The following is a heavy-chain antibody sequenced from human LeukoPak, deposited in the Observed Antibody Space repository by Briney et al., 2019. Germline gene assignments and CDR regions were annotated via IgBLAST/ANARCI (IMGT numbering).Heavy chain of an antibody. J-gene: IGHJ4*02. CDR3: VRGKSGSYDY. V-gene: IGHV3-48*01. CDR1: GFTFDDYG. CDR2: ISTSSSTI. D-gene: IGHD1-26*01. Sequence: GGSLRLSCAASGFTFDDYGMSWVRQAPGKGLEWVSYISTSSSTIYYADSVKGRFTVSRDNAKNSLFLQMNSLRADDTAVYFCVRGKSGSYDYWGQGTLVTVSS.